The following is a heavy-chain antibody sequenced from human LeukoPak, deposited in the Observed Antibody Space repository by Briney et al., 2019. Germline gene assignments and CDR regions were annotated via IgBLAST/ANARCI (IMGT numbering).Heavy chain of an antibody. CDR1: GFTFTRYT. D-gene: IGHD2-21*01. V-gene: IGHV3-30*04. Sequence: GGSLRLSCAASGFTFTRYTMHWVRQAPGKGLEWVALVLYNGSKKYYADSVKGRFTLSRDNSKNTLSLEMNALRGDDTAVYYCVGDNYGGILDFWGQGTLVTVSS. CDR3: VGDNYGGILDF. CDR2: VLYNGSKK. J-gene: IGHJ4*02.